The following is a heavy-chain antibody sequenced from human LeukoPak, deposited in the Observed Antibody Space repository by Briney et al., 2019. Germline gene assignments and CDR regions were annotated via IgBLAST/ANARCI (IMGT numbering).Heavy chain of an antibody. D-gene: IGHD3-9*01. CDR3: ASGSSGVVRYFVGADNYYGMDV. J-gene: IGHJ6*02. V-gene: IGHV4-39*07. CDR1: GGSISSSSYY. CDR2: IYYSGST. Sequence: SETLSLTCTVSGGSISSSSYYGGWIRQPPGKGLEWIGSIYYSGSTYHNPSLKSRVTISVDTSKNQFSLKLSSVTAADTAVDYCASGSSGVVRYFVGADNYYGMDVWGQGTTVTVSS.